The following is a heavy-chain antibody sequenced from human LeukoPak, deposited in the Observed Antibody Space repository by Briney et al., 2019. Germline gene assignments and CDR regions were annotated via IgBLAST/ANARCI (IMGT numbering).Heavy chain of an antibody. V-gene: IGHV4-61*02. J-gene: IGHJ4*02. D-gene: IGHD3-10*01. Sequence: SETLSLTCTVSGGSISSGSYYWSWIRQPAGKGLEWIGRIYTSGSTNYNPSLKSRVTISVDTSKNQFSLKLSSVTAADTAVYYCASEQSSMVRGVIIDYFDYWGQGTLVTVSS. CDR3: ASEQSSMVRGVIIDYFDY. CDR2: IYTSGST. CDR1: GGSISSGSYY.